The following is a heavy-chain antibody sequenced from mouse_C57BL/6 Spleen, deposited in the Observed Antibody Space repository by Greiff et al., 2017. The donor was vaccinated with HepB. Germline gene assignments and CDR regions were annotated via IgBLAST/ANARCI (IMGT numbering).Heavy chain of an antibody. CDR1: GYTFTDYN. Sequence: EVQLQQSGPELVKPGASVKMSCKASGYTFTDYNMHWVKQSHGKSLEWIGYINPNNGGTSYNQKFKGKATLTVNKSSSTAYMELRSLTSEDSAVYDGARDAYDYDDVAWFAYWGQGTLVTVSA. V-gene: IGHV1-22*01. J-gene: IGHJ3*01. CDR3: ARDAYDYDDVAWFAY. CDR2: INPNNGGT. D-gene: IGHD2-4*01.